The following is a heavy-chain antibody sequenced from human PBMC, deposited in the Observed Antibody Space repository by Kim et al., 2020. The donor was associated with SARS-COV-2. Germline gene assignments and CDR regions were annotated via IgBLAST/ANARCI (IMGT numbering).Heavy chain of an antibody. CDR3: AKVTWLSGRTGDGSDS. CDR2: LFKEDGTA. Sequence: GGSLRLSCAASGFTFSSYGMSWVRQAPGKGLEWVAGLFKEDGTAFYADSVKGRFIITRDNSKNTLFLQMNSLRVEDTAVYYCAKVTWLSGRTGDGSDSWGQGTLVTVSS. V-gene: IGHV3-23*01. J-gene: IGHJ5*01. CDR1: GFTFSSYG. D-gene: IGHD6-13*01.